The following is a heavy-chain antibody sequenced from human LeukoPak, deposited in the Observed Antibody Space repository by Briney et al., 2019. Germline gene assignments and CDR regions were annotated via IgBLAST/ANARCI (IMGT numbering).Heavy chain of an antibody. V-gene: IGHV4-38-2*02. CDR1: GYSISSGYY. CDR2: IYHSGST. D-gene: IGHD4-17*01. CDR3: ARDTADYGDYEVDY. J-gene: IGHJ4*02. Sequence: SETLSLTCTVSGYSISSGYYWGWIRQPPGKGLEWIGSIYHSGSTYYNPSLKSRVTISVDTSKNQFSLKLSSVTAADTAVYYCARDTADYGDYEVDYWGQGTLVTVSS.